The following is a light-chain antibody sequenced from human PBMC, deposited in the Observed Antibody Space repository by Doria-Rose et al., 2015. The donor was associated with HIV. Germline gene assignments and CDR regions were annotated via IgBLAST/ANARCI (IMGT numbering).Light chain of an antibody. CDR1: QSIRSS. CDR3: QQSFSTPLT. V-gene: IGKV1-39*01. J-gene: IGKJ4*01. CDR2: AAS. Sequence: QMTQPPSSLSASVGDRVAITCRASQSIRSSLNWYQQKPGNAPKLLIYAASNLQRGVPSRFSGSGSGTHFTLTISSLQPEDFATYYCQQSFSTPLTFGGGTKVEI.